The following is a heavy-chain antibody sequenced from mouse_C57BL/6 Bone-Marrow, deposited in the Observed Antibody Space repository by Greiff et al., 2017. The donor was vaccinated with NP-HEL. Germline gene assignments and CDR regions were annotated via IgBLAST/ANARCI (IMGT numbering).Heavy chain of an antibody. Sequence: EVQRVESGGGLVKPGGSLKLSCAASGFTFSSYTMSWVRQTPEKRLEWVATISGGGGNTYYPDSVKGRFTISRDNAKNTLYLQMSSRRSEDTALYYCARKRNWAYYFDYWGQGTTLTVSS. CDR1: GFTFSSYT. D-gene: IGHD4-1*01. CDR3: ARKRNWAYYFDY. V-gene: IGHV5-9*01. J-gene: IGHJ2*01. CDR2: ISGGGGNT.